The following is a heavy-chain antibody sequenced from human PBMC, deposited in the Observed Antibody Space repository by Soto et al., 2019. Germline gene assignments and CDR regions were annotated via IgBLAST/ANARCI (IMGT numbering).Heavy chain of an antibody. D-gene: IGHD3-16*01. CDR1: GGSFSGYY. CDR3: ARGHDSTVDKYYFDY. Sequence: SETLSLTCAVYGGSFSGYYWNWIRQPPGKGLEWIGEINHSGSTNYNPSLKSRVTISVDTSKNQFSLKLSSVTAADTAVYYCARGHDSTVDKYYFDYWGQGTLVTVSS. V-gene: IGHV4-34*01. J-gene: IGHJ4*02. CDR2: INHSGST.